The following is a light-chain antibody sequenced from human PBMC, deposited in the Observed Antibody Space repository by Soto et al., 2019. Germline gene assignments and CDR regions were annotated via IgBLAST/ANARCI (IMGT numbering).Light chain of an antibody. Sequence: DIQMTQSPSSLSASVGDRVTITCQSSQDISKYLNWYQQKPGKVPKFLIYDASNLETGVPSRFSGSGSGTDFTFTISSLQPEDIATYYCQQYESLPYTFGQGTKLEIK. CDR2: DAS. V-gene: IGKV1-33*01. CDR1: QDISKY. CDR3: QQYESLPYT. J-gene: IGKJ2*01.